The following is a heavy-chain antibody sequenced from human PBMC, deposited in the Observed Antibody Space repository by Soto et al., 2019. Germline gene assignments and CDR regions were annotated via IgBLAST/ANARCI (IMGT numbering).Heavy chain of an antibody. J-gene: IGHJ4*02. CDR1: GGSNSSYY. V-gene: IGHV4-59*01. D-gene: IGHD3-10*01. CDR2: IYHRGTT. CDR3: ARAIRRGGGFDY. Sequence: QVQLQESGPGLVKPSETLSLTCTVSGGSNSSYYWSWIRQPPGKGLEWIGYIYHRGTTNYSPSLKSRVTISADMSKNQFSLKLSSVTAADTAAYYCARAIRRGGGFDYWGQGTLVTVSS.